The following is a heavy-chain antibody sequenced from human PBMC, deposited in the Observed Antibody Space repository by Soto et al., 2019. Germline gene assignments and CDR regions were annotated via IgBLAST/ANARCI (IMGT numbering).Heavy chain of an antibody. D-gene: IGHD4-17*01. Sequence: GGSLRLSCAASGFTFSSYAMHWVRQAPGKGLEWVAVISYDGSNKYYADSVKGRFTISRDNSKNTLYLQMNSLRAEDTAVYYCARDSYDYGDPPWGWFDPWGQGTLVTVS. CDR3: ARDSYDYGDPPWGWFDP. J-gene: IGHJ5*02. CDR2: ISYDGSNK. V-gene: IGHV3-30-3*01. CDR1: GFTFSSYA.